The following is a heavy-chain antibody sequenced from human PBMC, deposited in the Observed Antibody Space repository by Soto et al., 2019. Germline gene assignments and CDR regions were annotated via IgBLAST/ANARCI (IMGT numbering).Heavy chain of an antibody. J-gene: IGHJ4*02. CDR1: GGTFSSYA. V-gene: IGHV1-46*03. CDR3: ARGGQLRYLDWLLDY. CDR2: INPSGGST. Sequence: ASVKVSCKASGGTFSSYAISWVRQAPGQGLEWMGIINPSGGSTSYAQKFQGRVTMTRDTSTSTVYMELSSLRSEDTAVYYCARGGQLRYLDWLLDYWGQGTLVTVSS. D-gene: IGHD3-9*01.